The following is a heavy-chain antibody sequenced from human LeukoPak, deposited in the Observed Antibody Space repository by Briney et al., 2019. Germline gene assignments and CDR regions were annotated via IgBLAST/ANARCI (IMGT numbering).Heavy chain of an antibody. Sequence: GGSLRLSCAASGFTFSSYWMHWVRQAPGKGLVWVSRINSDGSSTSYADSVKGRFTISRDNAKNTLYLQMNSLRAEDTAVYYCARDRRRMGYYDSSGYYPWGQGTLVTVSS. CDR2: INSDGSST. CDR1: GFTFSSYW. J-gene: IGHJ5*02. CDR3: ARDRRRMGYYDSSGYYP. V-gene: IGHV3-74*01. D-gene: IGHD3-22*01.